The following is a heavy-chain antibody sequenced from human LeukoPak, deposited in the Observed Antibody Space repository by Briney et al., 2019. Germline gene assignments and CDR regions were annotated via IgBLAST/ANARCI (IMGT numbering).Heavy chain of an antibody. J-gene: IGHJ4*02. D-gene: IGHD3-10*01. CDR1: GLTFSGYW. CDR3: AREGKYASGSYDY. CDR2: INSDGSST. Sequence: GGPLRLSCAASGLTFSGYWMHWVRQAPGEGLVWVSRINSDGSSTSYADSVKGRFTISRDNANNTLYLQMDSLRAEDSAVYFCAREGKYASGSYDYWGQGTLVTVSS. V-gene: IGHV3-74*01.